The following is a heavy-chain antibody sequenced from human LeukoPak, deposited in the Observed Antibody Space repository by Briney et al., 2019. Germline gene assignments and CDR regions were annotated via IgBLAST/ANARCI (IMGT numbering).Heavy chain of an antibody. Sequence: GGSLRLSRAASGFTFSSYAMSWVRQAPGKGLEWVSAISGSGGSTYYADSVKGRFTISRDNSKNKLYLQMNSLRAEDTAVYYCAKDPSYSTMVRGVISFDYWGQGTLVTVSS. CDR1: GFTFSSYA. CDR3: AKDPSYSTMVRGVISFDY. J-gene: IGHJ4*02. D-gene: IGHD3-10*01. V-gene: IGHV3-23*01. CDR2: ISGSGGST.